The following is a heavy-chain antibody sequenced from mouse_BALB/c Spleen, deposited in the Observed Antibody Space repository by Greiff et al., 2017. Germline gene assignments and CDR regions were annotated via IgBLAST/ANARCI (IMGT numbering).Heavy chain of an antibody. J-gene: IGHJ3*01. CDR3: AREVPFAY. CDR1: GYSITSGYY. V-gene: IGHV3-6*02. D-gene: IGHD2-14*01. CDR2: ISYDGSN. Sequence: ESGPGLVKPSQSLSLTCSVTGYSITSGYYWNWIRQFPGNKLEWMGYISYDGSNNYNPSLKNRISITRDTSKNQFFLKLNSVTTEDTATYYCAREVPFAYWGQGTLVTVSA.